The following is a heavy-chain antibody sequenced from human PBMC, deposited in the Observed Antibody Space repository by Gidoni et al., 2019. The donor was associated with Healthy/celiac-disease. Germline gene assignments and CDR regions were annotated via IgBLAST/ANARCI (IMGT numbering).Heavy chain of an antibody. J-gene: IGHJ6*03. CDR2: IIPIFGTA. Sequence: QVQLVQSGAEVKKPGSSVKVSCTASGGTFSSYAISWVRQAPGQGLEWMGGIIPIFGTANYAQKFQGRVTITADESTSTAYMELSSLRSEDTAVYYCATGYCSSTSCYYYYYMDVWGKGTTVTVSS. V-gene: IGHV1-69*01. D-gene: IGHD2-2*01. CDR3: ATGYCSSTSCYYYYYMDV. CDR1: GGTFSSYA.